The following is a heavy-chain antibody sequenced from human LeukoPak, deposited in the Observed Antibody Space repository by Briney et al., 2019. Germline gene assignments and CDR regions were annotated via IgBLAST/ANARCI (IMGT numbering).Heavy chain of an antibody. CDR1: GGTFSSYA. Sequence: SVKVSCKASGGTFSSYAMSWVRQAPGQGLEWMGGIIPIFGTANYAQKLQGRVTMTTDTSTSTAYMELRSLRSDDTAVYYCARTAVAGRGAFDIWGQGTMVTVSS. D-gene: IGHD6-19*01. V-gene: IGHV1-69*05. CDR3: ARTAVAGRGAFDI. CDR2: IIPIFGTA. J-gene: IGHJ3*02.